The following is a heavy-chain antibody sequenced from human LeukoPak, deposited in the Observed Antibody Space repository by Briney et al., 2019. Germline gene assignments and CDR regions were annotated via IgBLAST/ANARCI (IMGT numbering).Heavy chain of an antibody. CDR2: IYSGGST. CDR3: ARDSRGILSLAFDI. D-gene: IGHD6-19*01. V-gene: IGHV3-53*01. Sequence: GGSLRLSCAASGFTVSSNYMSWVGQAPGKGLEWVSVIYSGGSTYYADSVKGRFTISRDNSKNTLYLQMNSLRAEDTAVYYCARDSRGILSLAFDIWGQGTMVTVSS. J-gene: IGHJ3*02. CDR1: GFTVSSNY.